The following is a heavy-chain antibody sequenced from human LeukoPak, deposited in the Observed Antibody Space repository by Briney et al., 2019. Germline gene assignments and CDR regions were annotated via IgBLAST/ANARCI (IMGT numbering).Heavy chain of an antibody. CDR3: ARGERMATVKRWIGPPFSYYYYYMDV. V-gene: IGHV4-61*02. Sequence: PSETLSLTCTVSGGSISSGSYYWSWIRQPAGKGLEWIARIYTGGNSNYNPSLKSRVTISVDTSKNQFSLKLSSVTAADTAVYYCARGERMATVKRWIGPPFSYYYYYMDVWGKGTTVTVSS. CDR1: GGSISSGSYY. D-gene: IGHD5-24*01. CDR2: IYTGGNS. J-gene: IGHJ6*03.